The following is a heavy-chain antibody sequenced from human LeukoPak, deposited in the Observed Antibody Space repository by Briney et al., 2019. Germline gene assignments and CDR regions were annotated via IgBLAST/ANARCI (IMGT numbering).Heavy chain of an antibody. D-gene: IGHD1-14*01. CDR2: VRYDGSDK. Sequence: GGSLRLSCIASGFALSYHGMHWVRQPPGKGLEWVAFVRYDGSDKYYADSVKGRFTVSRDNSNNALDLQMNTLTVEDTAVYYCARALSSTGGSYYFDSWGQGTLVTVSS. CDR3: ARALSSTGGSYYFDS. CDR1: GFALSYHG. V-gene: IGHV3-30*02. J-gene: IGHJ4*02.